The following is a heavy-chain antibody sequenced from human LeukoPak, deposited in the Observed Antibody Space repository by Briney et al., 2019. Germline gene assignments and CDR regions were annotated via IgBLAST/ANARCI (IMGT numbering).Heavy chain of an antibody. CDR3: ARDQPYYDSSGYWAGFDY. V-gene: IGHV1-18*01. CDR1: GYTFTSYG. CDR2: ISAYNGNT. Sequence: ASVKVSCKASGYTFTSYGISWVRQAPGQGLEWMGWISAYNGNTNYAQKLQGRVTMTTDTSTSTAYMELRSLRSDDTAVYYCARDQPYYDSSGYWAGFDYWGQGTLVTVSS. J-gene: IGHJ4*02. D-gene: IGHD3-22*01.